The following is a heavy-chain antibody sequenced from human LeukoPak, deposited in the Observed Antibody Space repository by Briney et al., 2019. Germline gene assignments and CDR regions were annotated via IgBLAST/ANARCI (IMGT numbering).Heavy chain of an antibody. J-gene: IGHJ6*02. D-gene: IGHD5-12*01. CDR1: GGSISSGSYY. CDR2: IYTSGST. V-gene: IGHV4-61*02. Sequence: SETLSLTCTVSGGSISSGSYYWSWIRQPTGKGLEWIGRIYTSGSTNYNPSLKSRVTISVDTSKNQFSLKLSSVTAADTAVYYCARSLGVTITQYGMDVWGQGTTVTVSS. CDR3: ARSLGVTITQYGMDV.